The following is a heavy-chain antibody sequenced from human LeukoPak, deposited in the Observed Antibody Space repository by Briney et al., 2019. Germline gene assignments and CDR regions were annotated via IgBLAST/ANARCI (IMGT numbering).Heavy chain of an antibody. CDR1: GDSMSSGSYY. V-gene: IGHV4-39*07. J-gene: IGHJ5*02. CDR3: ASQSPPIYGRGWFDP. Sequence: SETLSLTCSFSGDSMSSGSYYWGWIRQPPGKGLEWIGSIFYSGSTYYTPSLKSRVTMSLDTSKNQFSLRLTSVTAADTGVYYCASQSPPIYGRGWFDPWGQGTLVTVSS. D-gene: IGHD3-10*01. CDR2: IFYSGST.